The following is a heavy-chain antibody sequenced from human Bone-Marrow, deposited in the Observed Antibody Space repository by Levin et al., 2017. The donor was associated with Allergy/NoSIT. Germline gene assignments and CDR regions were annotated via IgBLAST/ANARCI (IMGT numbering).Heavy chain of an antibody. CDR3: ARGSGPGDIVVVPADQSISDTYGMDV. CDR1: GYTFTSYD. J-gene: IGHJ6*02. D-gene: IGHD2-2*01. CDR2: MNPNSGNT. V-gene: IGHV1-8*01. Sequence: ASVKVSCKASGYTFTSYDINWVRQATGQGLEWMGWMNPNSGNTGYAQKFQGRVTMTRNTSISTAYMELSSLRSEDTAVYYCARGSGPGDIVVVPADQSISDTYGMDVWGQGTTVTVSS.